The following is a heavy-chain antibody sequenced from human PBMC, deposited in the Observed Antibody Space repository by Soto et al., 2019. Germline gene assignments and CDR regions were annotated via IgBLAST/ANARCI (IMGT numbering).Heavy chain of an antibody. CDR1: GASVTSGGYF. J-gene: IGHJ4*02. Sequence: SETLSLTCSVSGASVTSGGYFWTWIRQLPGKGLEWIGYIYSSGATQYNPSLQSRLSMSLDTSRNHFSLKLTSVTVADTAVYYCATTPGGAAYWGQGTLVTVSS. CDR3: ATTPGGAAY. D-gene: IGHD2-15*01. CDR2: IYSSGAT. V-gene: IGHV4-31*02.